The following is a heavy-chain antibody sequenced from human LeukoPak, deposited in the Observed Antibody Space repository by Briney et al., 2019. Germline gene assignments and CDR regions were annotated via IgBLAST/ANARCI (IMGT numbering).Heavy chain of an antibody. Sequence: GSLRLSFSASGFTFNKFALHWVRQAPGKGLEWVSYISSSSSTIYYADSVKGRFTISRDNAKNSLYLQMNSLRDEDTGVYYCARVTTVTTHFDYWGQGTLVTVSS. V-gene: IGHV3-48*02. CDR3: ARVTTVTTHFDY. J-gene: IGHJ4*02. CDR1: GFTFNKFA. D-gene: IGHD4-17*01. CDR2: ISSSSSTI.